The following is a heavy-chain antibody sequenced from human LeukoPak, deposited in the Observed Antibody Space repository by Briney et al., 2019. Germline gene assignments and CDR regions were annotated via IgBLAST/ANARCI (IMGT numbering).Heavy chain of an antibody. CDR2: ITRSSSAR. CDR1: GFTFSTYA. D-gene: IGHD1-26*01. J-gene: IGHJ4*02. Sequence: GGSLRLSCAASGFTFSTYAMSWVRQAPGKGLEWVSYITRSSSARYYADSVKGQFTISRDNAKNSLYLQMNSLRAEDTAVYYCATQWELHPAFWGQGTLVTVSS. CDR3: ATQWELHPAF. V-gene: IGHV3-48*01.